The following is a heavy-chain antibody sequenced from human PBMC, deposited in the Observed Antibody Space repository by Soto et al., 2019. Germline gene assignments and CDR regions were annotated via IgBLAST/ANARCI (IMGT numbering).Heavy chain of an antibody. CDR2: IIPIFGTA. CDR1: GGTFSSYA. V-gene: IGHV1-69*13. J-gene: IGHJ4*02. Sequence: SVKVSCKASGGTFSSYAISWVRQAPGQGLEWMGGIIPIFGTANYAQKFQGRVTITADESKNQFSLKLSSVTAADPAVYYCARTRQNYFDYWGQGTLVTVSS. CDR3: ARTRQNYFDY.